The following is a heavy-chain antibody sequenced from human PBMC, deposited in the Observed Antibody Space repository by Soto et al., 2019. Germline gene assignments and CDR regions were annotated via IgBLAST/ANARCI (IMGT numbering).Heavy chain of an antibody. CDR3: AKDRGDFWSGQSNYYYYCGRDV. Sequence: GGSLRLSCAASGFTFDDYAMHWVRQAPGKGLEWVSGISWNSGSIGYADSVKGRFTISRDNAKNSLYLQLNSLRAEDTALYYCAKDRGDFWSGQSNYYYYCGRDVWGQRPTVTVSS. CDR2: ISWNSGSI. D-gene: IGHD3-3*01. J-gene: IGHJ6*02. CDR1: GFTFDDYA. V-gene: IGHV3-9*01.